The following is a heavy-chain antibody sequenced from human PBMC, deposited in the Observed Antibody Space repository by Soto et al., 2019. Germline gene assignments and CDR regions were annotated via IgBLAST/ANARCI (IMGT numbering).Heavy chain of an antibody. Sequence: PGGSLRLSCSASGFTFSSYAMTWVRQAPGKGLEWVPIINGGGASAYYADSVKGRFTISRNNSKNTLYLQMNSLRVEDTAIYYCAKEREAGWYYFDFWGQGILVTVSS. CDR3: AKEREAGWYYFDF. CDR1: GFTFSSYA. CDR2: INGGGASA. D-gene: IGHD6-19*01. J-gene: IGHJ4*02. V-gene: IGHV3-23*01.